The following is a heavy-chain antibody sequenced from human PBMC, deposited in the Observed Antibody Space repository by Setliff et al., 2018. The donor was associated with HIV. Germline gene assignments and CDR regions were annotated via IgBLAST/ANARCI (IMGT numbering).Heavy chain of an antibody. V-gene: IGHV4-4*07. CDR3: ARDRSSGWSKDWFDT. CDR1: GGSISSYY. Sequence: SETLSLTCTASGGSISSYYWSWIRQPAGKGLEWIGHIYISGSTNYNPSFNRRVTMSVDTSKNQFSLRLTSVTAADTAMYHCARDRSSGWSKDWFDTWGQGILVTVSS. J-gene: IGHJ5*02. CDR2: IYISGST. D-gene: IGHD6-19*01.